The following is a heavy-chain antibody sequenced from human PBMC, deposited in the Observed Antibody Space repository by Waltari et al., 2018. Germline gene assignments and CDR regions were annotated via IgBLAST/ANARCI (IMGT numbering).Heavy chain of an antibody. CDR3: AREGGGTYCGGDCYPEAFDI. V-gene: IGHV1-8*03. D-gene: IGHD2-21*01. J-gene: IGHJ3*02. CDR1: GYTFTSYD. CDR2: MNPNSGNT. Sequence: QVQLVQSGAEVKKPGASVKVSCKASGYTFTSYDINWVRQATGQGLGWMGWMNPNSGNTGYAQKFQGRVTITRNTSISTAYMELSSLRSEDTAVYYCAREGGGTYCGGDCYPEAFDIWGQGTMVTVSS.